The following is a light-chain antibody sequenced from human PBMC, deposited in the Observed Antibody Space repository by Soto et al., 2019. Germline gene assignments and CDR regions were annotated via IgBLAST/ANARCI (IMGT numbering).Light chain of an antibody. CDR3: QKYNSAPHT. J-gene: IGKJ3*01. CDR2: AAS. CDR1: QGISNY. V-gene: IGKV1-27*01. Sequence: DIEMTQSLSSLSACVGERVTITCRASQGISNYLAWYQQKPGKVPKLLIYAASTLQSGVPSRFSGSGSGTDFTLTISSLQPEDVATYYCQKYNSAPHTFGPGTKVDIK.